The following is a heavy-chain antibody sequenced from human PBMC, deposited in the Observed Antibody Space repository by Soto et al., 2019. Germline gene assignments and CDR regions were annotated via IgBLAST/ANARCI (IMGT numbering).Heavy chain of an antibody. Sequence: GASVKVSCKASGYTFTSYAMHWVRQAPGQRLEWMGWINAGNGNTKYSQKFQGRVTITRDTSPSTAYMELSSLRSEDTAVYYCARSVGAIFGATSYYYYGMGVGGQGTTVTVSS. CDR3: ARSVGAIFGATSYYYYGMGV. V-gene: IGHV1-3*01. D-gene: IGHD3-3*01. CDR1: GYTFTSYA. CDR2: INAGNGNT. J-gene: IGHJ6*02.